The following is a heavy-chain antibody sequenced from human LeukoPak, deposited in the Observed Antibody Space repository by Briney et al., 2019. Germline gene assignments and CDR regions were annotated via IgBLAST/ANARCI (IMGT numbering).Heavy chain of an antibody. Sequence: SETLSLICTVSGYSISSGYYWGWIRQPPGKGLEWIGSIYHSGSTYYNPSLKSRVTISVDTSKNQFSLKLSSVTAADTAVYYCARGGKYYDFWSGYPFEFSYYYYMDVWGKGTTVTVSS. D-gene: IGHD3-3*01. V-gene: IGHV4-38-2*02. CDR3: ARGGKYYDFWSGYPFEFSYYYYMDV. CDR1: GYSISSGYY. CDR2: IYHSGST. J-gene: IGHJ6*03.